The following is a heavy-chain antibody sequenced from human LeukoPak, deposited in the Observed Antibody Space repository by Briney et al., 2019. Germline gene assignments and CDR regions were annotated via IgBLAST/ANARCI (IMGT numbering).Heavy chain of an antibody. CDR2: ITDAVGST. CDR1: GFTFSSSS. CDR3: AKEIFSGLLYIDY. Sequence: GGSLRLSCAASGFTFSSSSISWVRQAPGKGLEWVSAITDAVGSTHYADSVKGRFTISSDNSKNAVYLQMNSLRPEDMAVYYCAKEIFSGLLYIDYWGQGTLVTVSS. J-gene: IGHJ4*02. D-gene: IGHD5-12*01. V-gene: IGHV3-23*01.